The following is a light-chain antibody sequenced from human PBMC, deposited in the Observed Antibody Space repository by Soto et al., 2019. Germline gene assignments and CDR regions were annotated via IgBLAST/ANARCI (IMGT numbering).Light chain of an antibody. V-gene: IGKV3-11*01. CDR3: QQRSNWPARIT. Sequence: EIVLTQSPATLSLSPGERATLSCRASQSVSSYLAWYQQKPGQAPRLLIYDASNRATGIPARFSGSGSGTDFTLTISSLEPEDFAVYYCQQRSNWPARITFGGGTKV. CDR1: QSVSSY. CDR2: DAS. J-gene: IGKJ4*01.